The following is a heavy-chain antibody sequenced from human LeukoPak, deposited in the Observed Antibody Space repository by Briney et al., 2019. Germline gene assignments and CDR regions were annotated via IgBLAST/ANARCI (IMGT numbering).Heavy chain of an antibody. CDR1: GFTFNTYN. D-gene: IGHD1-7*01. CDR3: ARRWHNWNYVGWFDP. CDR2: ISSSSSYI. J-gene: IGHJ5*02. Sequence: PGGSLRLSCAGSGFTFNTYNMNWVRQAPGRGLEWVSSISSSSSYIYYADSVKGRFTISRDNAKNSLYLQMNSLRAEDTAVYYCARRWHNWNYVGWFDPWGQGTLVTVSS. V-gene: IGHV3-21*01.